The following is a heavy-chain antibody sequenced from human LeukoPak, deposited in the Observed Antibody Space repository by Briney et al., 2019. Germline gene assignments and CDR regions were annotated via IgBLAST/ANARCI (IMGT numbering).Heavy chain of an antibody. D-gene: IGHD2-2*01. Sequence: SVKVSCKASGGTFSSYAISWVRQAPGQGLEWMGGIIPIFGTANYAQKFQGRVTITTDESTSTAYMELSSLRSEDTAVYYCARGDYYCSSTSCYSPYYYMDVWGKGTTVTVSS. CDR3: ARGDYYCSSTSCYSPYYYMDV. J-gene: IGHJ6*03. CDR2: IIPIFGTA. V-gene: IGHV1-69*05. CDR1: GGTFSSYA.